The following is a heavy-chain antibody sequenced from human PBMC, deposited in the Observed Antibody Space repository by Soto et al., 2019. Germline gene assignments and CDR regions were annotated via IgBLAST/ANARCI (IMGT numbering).Heavy chain of an antibody. Sequence: ASVKVSCKASGYTFTSYAMHWVRQAPGQRLEWMGWINAGNGNTKYSQKFQGRVTITRDTSAGTAYMELSSLRSEDTAVYYCARDLKASTIDTAMVTIPKNYYYYYGMDVWGQGTTVTVSS. V-gene: IGHV1-3*01. CDR3: ARDLKASTIDTAMVTIPKNYYYYYGMDV. CDR2: INAGNGNT. CDR1: GYTFTSYA. J-gene: IGHJ6*02. D-gene: IGHD5-18*01.